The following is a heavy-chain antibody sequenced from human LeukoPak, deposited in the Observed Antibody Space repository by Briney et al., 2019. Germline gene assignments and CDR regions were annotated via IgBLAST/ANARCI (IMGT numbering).Heavy chain of an antibody. CDR2: IYYRGST. J-gene: IGHJ4*02. Sequence: SETLSLTFAVSGGFTQSSSYYGGWIRQPPGKGLEWIGSIYYRGSTYYNPSLKSRVTISVDTSKNQFSLKLSSVTAADTAVYYSARMQRVTTVTTIIYNADYWGQGTLVTVSS. CDR3: ARMQRVTTVTTIIYNADY. V-gene: IGHV4-39*01. CDR1: GGFTQSSSYY. D-gene: IGHD4-17*01.